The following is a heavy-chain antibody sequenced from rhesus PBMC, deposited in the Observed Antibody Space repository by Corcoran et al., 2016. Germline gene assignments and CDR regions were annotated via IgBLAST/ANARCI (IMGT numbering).Heavy chain of an antibody. CDR2: ITYSGST. D-gene: IGHD3-34*01. Sequence: QVQLQESGPGLVKPSETLSLTCAVSGGSISSGYYYWSWIRQPPGKGLEWIGYITYSGSTSYNPSLKSRVTISRYTSKNQFSLKLSSVTAADTAVYYCACTVVIMHYFDYWGQGVLVTVSS. J-gene: IGHJ4*01. V-gene: IGHV4-122*02. CDR1: GGSISSGYYY. CDR3: ACTVVIMHYFDY.